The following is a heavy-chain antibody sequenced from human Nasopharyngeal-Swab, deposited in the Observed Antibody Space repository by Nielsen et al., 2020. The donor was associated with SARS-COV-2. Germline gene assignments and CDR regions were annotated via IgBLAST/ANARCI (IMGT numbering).Heavy chain of an antibody. CDR1: GFTFSNYA. CDR3: AKEGHSYGSDVIDY. V-gene: IGHV3-23*01. Sequence: GGSLRLSCAASGFTFSNYAMSWVRQAPEKGLEWVSTISGGAYSTYYADSVKGRFTISRDNSENTLFLQINSLRADDTAVYYCAKEGHSYGSDVIDYWGQGTLVTVSS. D-gene: IGHD5-18*01. J-gene: IGHJ4*02. CDR2: ISGGAYST.